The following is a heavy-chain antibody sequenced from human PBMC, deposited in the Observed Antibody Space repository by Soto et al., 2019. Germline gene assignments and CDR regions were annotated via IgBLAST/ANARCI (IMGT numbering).Heavy chain of an antibody. D-gene: IGHD3-16*02. CDR1: GFTFSSYA. CDR2: ISYDGSTK. CDR3: ARVGNDYVWGSYRYTAINDY. J-gene: IGHJ4*02. Sequence: GGSLRIGCAASGFTFSSYAMYWVRQAPEKGLEWVAVISYDGSTKYYADTVKGRFTISRDNSKNTLYLQMKSLRAEDTAVYYCARVGNDYVWGSYRYTAINDYWRQGTLVTGSS. V-gene: IGHV3-30-3*01.